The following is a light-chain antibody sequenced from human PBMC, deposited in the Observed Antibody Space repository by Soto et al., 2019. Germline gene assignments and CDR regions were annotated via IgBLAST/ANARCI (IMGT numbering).Light chain of an antibody. CDR1: QTLSIGS. CDR3: QQYDGPPLT. J-gene: IGKJ3*01. V-gene: IGKV3-20*01. Sequence: EVVLTQSPCSLSLSPGERVTLSWRASQTLSIGSLAWYQQKPGQAPRLLIYAAFTRHTGISDRFNGSGAGTDFVLTINRLEPEDSAVYFCQQYDGPPLTFGPGTKVDI. CDR2: AAF.